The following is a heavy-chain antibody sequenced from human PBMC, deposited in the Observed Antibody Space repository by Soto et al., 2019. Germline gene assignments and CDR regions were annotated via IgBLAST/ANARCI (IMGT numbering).Heavy chain of an antibody. D-gene: IGHD3-22*01. CDR3: ARVFHDNSGYYYDY. V-gene: IGHV3-64*02. Sequence: VQLVESGEGLVQPGGSLRLSCAASGFTFSNYGMHWVRQAPGKGLEYVSAISPNGGRTYYADSVKGRFTISRDNSKNTLYLQMGSLRAEDMAVYWCARVFHDNSGYYYDYWGQGTLVTVSS. CDR2: ISPNGGRT. J-gene: IGHJ4*02. CDR1: GFTFSNYG.